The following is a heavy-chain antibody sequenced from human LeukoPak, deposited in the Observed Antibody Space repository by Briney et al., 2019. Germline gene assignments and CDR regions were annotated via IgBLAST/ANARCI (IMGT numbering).Heavy chain of an antibody. V-gene: IGHV4-34*01. J-gene: IGHJ5*02. CDR2: INHSGST. CDR3: ARGHSSSWYANWFDP. D-gene: IGHD6-13*01. Sequence: SETLSLTCAVYGGSFSGYYWSWIRQPPGKGLEWIGEINHSGSTNYNPSLKSRVTISVDTSKNQFSLKLSSVTAADTAVYYCARGHSSSWYANWFDPWGQGTLVTVSS. CDR1: GGSFSGYY.